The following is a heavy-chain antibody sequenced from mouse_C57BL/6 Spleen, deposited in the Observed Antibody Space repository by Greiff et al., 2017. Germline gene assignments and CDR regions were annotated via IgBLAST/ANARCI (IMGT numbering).Heavy chain of an antibody. J-gene: IGHJ1*03. CDR1: GFSLTSYA. CDR3: ARIPYDYEDYGYFDV. CDR2: IWTGGGT. Sequence: QVQLKESGPGLVAPSQSLSITCTVSGFSLTSYAISWVRQPPGKGLEWLGVIWTGGGTNYNSALKSRLSISKDNSKSQVFLKMNSLQTDDTARYXCARIPYDYEDYGYFDVWGTGTTVTVSS. D-gene: IGHD2-4*01. V-gene: IGHV2-9-1*01.